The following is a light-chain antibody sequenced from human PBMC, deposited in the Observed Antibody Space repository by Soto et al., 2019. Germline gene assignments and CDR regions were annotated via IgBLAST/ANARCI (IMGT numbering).Light chain of an antibody. CDR2: GAS. CDR1: QSVSSN. J-gene: IGKJ1*01. CDR3: QQYNNWPPWT. V-gene: IGKV3-15*01. Sequence: EIGVTQSPATLSVSPEERATLSCRASQSVSSNLAWYQQKPGQAPRLLIYGASTRATGIPARFSGSGSGTEFTLTISSLQSEDFAVYYCQQYNNWPPWTFGQGTKVEIK.